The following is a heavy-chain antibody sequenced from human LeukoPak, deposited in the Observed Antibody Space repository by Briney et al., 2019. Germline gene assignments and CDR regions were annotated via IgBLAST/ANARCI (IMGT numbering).Heavy chain of an antibody. D-gene: IGHD5-18*01. CDR1: GYTFTSYD. CDR3: ARGPSLDTARSYYYYYYMDV. CDR2: MNPNSGNT. V-gene: IGHV1-8*03. J-gene: IGHJ6*03. Sequence: ASVKVSCKGSGYTFTSYDINWVRQATGQGLEWMGWMNPNSGNTGYAQKFQGRVTITRNTSISTAYMELSSLRSEDTAVYYCARGPSLDTARSYYYYYYMDVWGKGSTVTVSS.